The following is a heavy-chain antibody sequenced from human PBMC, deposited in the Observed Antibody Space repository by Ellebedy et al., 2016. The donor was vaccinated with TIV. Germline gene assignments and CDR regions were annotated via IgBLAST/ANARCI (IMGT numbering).Heavy chain of an antibody. V-gene: IGHV3-11*03. J-gene: IGHJ3*02. CDR1: GFTFSDYY. CDR3: ATRRSTVVTPDAFDI. Sequence: GESLKISXAASGFTFSDYYMSWIRQAPGKGLEWVSYISSSSSYTNYADSVKGRFTISRDNAKNSLYLQMNSLRAEDTAVYYCATRRSTVVTPDAFDIWGQGTMVTVSS. CDR2: ISSSSSYT. D-gene: IGHD4-23*01.